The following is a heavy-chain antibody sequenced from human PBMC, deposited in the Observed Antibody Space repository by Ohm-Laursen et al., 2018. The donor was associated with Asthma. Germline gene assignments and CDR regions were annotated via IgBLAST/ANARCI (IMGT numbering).Heavy chain of an antibody. D-gene: IGHD3-9*01. V-gene: IGHV4-59*02. CDR3: ARLDWAQSMFDS. Sequence: SDTLSLTCAVFGGSVSGYHWAWVRQPPGRELEWIAYMFSRGGANYRGGANYNPSLKSRVTLSTDTSTNQVSLRLSSVTVADTAVYFCARLDWAQSMFDSWGQGTLVTVSS. J-gene: IGHJ4*02. CDR1: GGSVSGYH. CDR2: MFSRGGANYRGGA.